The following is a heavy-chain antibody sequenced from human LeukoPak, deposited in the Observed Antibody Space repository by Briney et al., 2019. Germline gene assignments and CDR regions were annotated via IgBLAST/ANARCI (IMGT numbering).Heavy chain of an antibody. Sequence: PGGSLRLSCEASGFTFNTYSMHWVGQALGKGLDRVSYITGNSHTIYYADSVKGRFTISRDNAKNSLHLQMNSLRAEDTAVYYCARDMGIVTGYYVDYWGQGTLVTVSS. J-gene: IGHJ4*02. CDR1: GFTFNTYS. CDR3: ARDMGIVTGYYVDY. D-gene: IGHD3-9*01. V-gene: IGHV3-48*01. CDR2: ITGNSHTI.